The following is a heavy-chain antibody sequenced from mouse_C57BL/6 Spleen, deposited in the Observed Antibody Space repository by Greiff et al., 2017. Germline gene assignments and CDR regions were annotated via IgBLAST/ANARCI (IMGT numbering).Heavy chain of an antibody. CDR3: TKLYGYDGLFAD. J-gene: IGHJ3*01. CDR2: IDPEPGGT. V-gene: IGHV1-15*01. D-gene: IGHD2-2*01. Sequence: QVQLQQSGAELVRPGASVTLSCKASGYTFTDYEMHWVKQTPVHGLEWIGAIDPEPGGTDYTQNFKGKAILTADKSSSTSYMELRSLTSEDSAVYYCTKLYGYDGLFADWGKGTLVTVSA. CDR1: GYTFTDYE.